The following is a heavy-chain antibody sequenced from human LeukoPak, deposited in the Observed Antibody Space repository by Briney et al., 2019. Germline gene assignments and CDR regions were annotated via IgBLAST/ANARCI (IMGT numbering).Heavy chain of an antibody. J-gene: IGHJ6*03. V-gene: IGHV4-34*01. CDR1: GGSFSGYY. CDR2: INHSGST. Sequence: SETLSLTCAVYGGSFSGYYWGWIRQPPGKGLEWIGEINHSGSTNYNPSLKSRVTISVDTSKNQFSLKLSSVTAADTAVYYCARGYRYSSGWRHKYYYYYMDVWGKGTTVTVSS. D-gene: IGHD6-19*01. CDR3: ARGYRYSSGWRHKYYYYYMDV.